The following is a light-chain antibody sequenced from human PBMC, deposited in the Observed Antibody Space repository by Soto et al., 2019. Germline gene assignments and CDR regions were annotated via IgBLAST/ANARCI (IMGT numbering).Light chain of an antibody. CDR2: HAS. V-gene: IGKV3-11*01. CDR3: QQYSHWPRT. CDR1: QSVSTY. Sequence: VLTQCPATMSLYPGEGATLSCRASQSVSTYLGWYQQKPGQSPRLLIYHASARATGVPARISGSGSGTEFTLTISSLQSEDFAVYYCQQYSHWPRTFGQGTKVDIK. J-gene: IGKJ1*01.